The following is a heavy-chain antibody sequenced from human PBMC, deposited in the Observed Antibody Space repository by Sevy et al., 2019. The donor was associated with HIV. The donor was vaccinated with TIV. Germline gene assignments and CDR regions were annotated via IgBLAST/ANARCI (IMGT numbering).Heavy chain of an antibody. Sequence: ASVKVSCKASGYTFTGYYMHWVRQAPGQGLEWMGWINPNSGGTNYAQKFQGRVTMTRDTSISTAYMELSRLRSDDTAVYYCARAGGSSSWRRDYYYMDVWGKGTTVTVSS. D-gene: IGHD6-13*01. J-gene: IGHJ6*03. V-gene: IGHV1-2*02. CDR2: INPNSGGT. CDR1: GYTFTGYY. CDR3: ARAGGSSSWRRDYYYMDV.